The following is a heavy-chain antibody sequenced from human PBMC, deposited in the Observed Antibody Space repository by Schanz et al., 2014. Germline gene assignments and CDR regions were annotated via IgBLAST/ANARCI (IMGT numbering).Heavy chain of an antibody. Sequence: QVQLVESGGGVVQPGTSLRLSCAASGFTFRGHAMHWVRQAPGQGLEKVAVTSTDGTKTYYAASVRGRFTISRDNSKNPVYLQRNPLRAEDTAVYSCARPPPPYSSSPYYWYYGMDVWGQGTTVTVSS. CDR3: ARPPPPYSSSPYYWYYGMDV. CDR2: TSTDGTKT. V-gene: IGHV3-30*04. J-gene: IGHJ6*02. CDR1: GFTFRGHA. D-gene: IGHD6-6*01.